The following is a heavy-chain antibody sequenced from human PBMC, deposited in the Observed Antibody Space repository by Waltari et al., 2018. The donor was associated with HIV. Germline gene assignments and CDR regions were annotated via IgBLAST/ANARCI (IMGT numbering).Heavy chain of an antibody. CDR1: GDSLRRDKFY. D-gene: IGHD1-26*01. J-gene: IGHJ4*02. CDR3: AAARDELGATGGWEY. Sequence: QVQLQESGPGLVKPSQTLSLTCSVSGDSLRRDKFYWSWIRQPAGKGLEWIGRVYTSGSTTYNESLQSRATVSMDASKNLLSLKLFSVTAADTAIYYCAAARDELGATGGWEYWGQGTLVIVSS. CDR2: VYTSGST. V-gene: IGHV4-61*02.